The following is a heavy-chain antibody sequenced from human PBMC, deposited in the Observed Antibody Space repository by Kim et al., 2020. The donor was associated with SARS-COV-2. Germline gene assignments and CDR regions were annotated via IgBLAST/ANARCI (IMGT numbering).Heavy chain of an antibody. V-gene: IGHV4-39*07. CDR2: IYYSGST. CDR1: GGSISSSSYY. J-gene: IGHJ4*02. D-gene: IGHD6-19*01. Sequence: SETLSLTCTVSGGSISSSSYYWGWIRQPPGKGLEWIGHIYYSGSTYYNSSLKSRVTISEDTSKNQFSLKLSSVTAADTAVYYCARVRTIAVVGGTQIFDYWGQGTLVTVSS. CDR3: ARVRTIAVVGGTQIFDY.